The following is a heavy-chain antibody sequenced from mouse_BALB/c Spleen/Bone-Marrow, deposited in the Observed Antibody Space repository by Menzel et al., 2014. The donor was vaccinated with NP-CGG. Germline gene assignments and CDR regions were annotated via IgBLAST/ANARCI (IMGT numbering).Heavy chain of an antibody. CDR1: GYTFTSYW. CDR3: ARGNPLYAMGY. J-gene: IGHJ4*01. D-gene: IGHD2-1*01. V-gene: IGHV1-7*01. CDR2: INPSTGYT. Sequence: QVQLKESGAELAKPGASVKMSCKASGYTFTSYWMHWVKQRPGQGLEWIGYINPSTGYTDYNQKFNDKATLTADKSSSTAYMQLSSLTSKDSAVYYCARGNPLYAMGYWGQGASVTVSS.